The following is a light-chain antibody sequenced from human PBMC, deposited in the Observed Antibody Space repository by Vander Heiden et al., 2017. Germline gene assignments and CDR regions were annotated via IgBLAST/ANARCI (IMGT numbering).Light chain of an antibody. Sequence: IQLTQSPSSLSASVGDRVTITCRAGQGVSSYLAWYQQKPGKAPKLLIYAAATLQSGVPSRFSGSGSGTDFTLTISSLQPEDFATDYCQQLNSYPLTFGGGTKVEIK. V-gene: IGKV1-9*01. CDR2: AAA. CDR1: QGVSSY. CDR3: QQLNSYPLT. J-gene: IGKJ4*01.